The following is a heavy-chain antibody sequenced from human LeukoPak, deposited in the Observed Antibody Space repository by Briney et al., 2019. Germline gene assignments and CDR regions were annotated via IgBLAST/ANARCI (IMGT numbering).Heavy chain of an antibody. CDR1: GFTFSVFG. CDR3: VKDGVSGNNNWDWFDP. Sequence: GSLGLSCAASGFTFSVFGMTWVRQAPGKGLEWVSSVGAGDTYYADSVKGRFTISRDNSKNTVFLQMNSLRAEDTAVYYCVKDGVSGNNNWDWFDPWGQGTLVTVSS. CDR2: VGAGDT. V-gene: IGHV3-23*01. J-gene: IGHJ5*02. D-gene: IGHD4-23*01.